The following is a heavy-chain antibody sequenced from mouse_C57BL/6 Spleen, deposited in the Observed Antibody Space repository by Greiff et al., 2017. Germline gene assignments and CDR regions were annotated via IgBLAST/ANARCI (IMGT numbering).Heavy chain of an antibody. CDR2: IDPSDSYT. J-gene: IGHJ4*01. D-gene: IGHD1-2*01. Sequence: QVQLQQPGAELVKPGASVKLSCKASGYTFTSYWMQWVKQRPGQGLEWIGEIDPSDSYTNYNQKFKGKATLTVDTSSSTAYMQLSSLTSEDSAVXYCARKTAYYYAMDYWGQGTSVTVSS. CDR3: ARKTAYYYAMDY. V-gene: IGHV1-50*01. CDR1: GYTFTSYW.